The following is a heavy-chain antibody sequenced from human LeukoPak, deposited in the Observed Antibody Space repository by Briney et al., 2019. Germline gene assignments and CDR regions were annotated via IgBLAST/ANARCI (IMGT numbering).Heavy chain of an antibody. J-gene: IGHJ4*02. CDR3: ARRLLRSGLYYFDY. CDR1: GYSFTSYW. Sequence: GESLKISCKGSGYSFTSYWIGWVRQMPGKGLEWMGIIFPIDSDTRYSPSFQGQVTISVDKSINTAYLQWSSLKASDTAIYYCARRLLRSGLYYFDYWGQGTLLTVSP. V-gene: IGHV5-51*01. D-gene: IGHD6-19*01. CDR2: IFPIDSDT.